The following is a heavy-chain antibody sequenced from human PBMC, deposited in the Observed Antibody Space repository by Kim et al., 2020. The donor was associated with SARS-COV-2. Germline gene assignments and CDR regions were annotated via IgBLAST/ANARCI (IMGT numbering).Heavy chain of an antibody. V-gene: IGHV1-2*02. Sequence: ASVKVSCKASGYTFTGYYMHWVRQAPGQGLEWMGWIYTNRGGSYYAQKLQGRVTMTRNTSISTTYMELSRLRSDDKAVYYCARDGCSGGSCYSTGFDPWGQGTLVTVSS. CDR3: ARDGCSGGSCYSTGFDP. CDR2: IYTNRGGS. CDR1: GYTFTGYY. J-gene: IGHJ5*02. D-gene: IGHD2-15*01.